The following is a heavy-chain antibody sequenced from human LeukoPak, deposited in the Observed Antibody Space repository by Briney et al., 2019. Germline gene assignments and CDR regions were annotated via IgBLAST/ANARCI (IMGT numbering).Heavy chain of an antibody. D-gene: IGHD3-22*01. CDR3: TTDLLGYYDSSGYYELDY. J-gene: IGHJ4*02. CDR2: IKSKTDGGTT. V-gene: IGHV3-15*01. CDR1: GFTFSNAW. Sequence: PGGSLRLSCAASGFTFSNAWMSWVRQAPGKGLEWVGRIKSKTDGGTTDYAAPVKGRFTISRDDSKNTLYLQMNSLKTEDTAVYYCTTDLLGYYDSSGYYELDYWGQGTLVTVSS.